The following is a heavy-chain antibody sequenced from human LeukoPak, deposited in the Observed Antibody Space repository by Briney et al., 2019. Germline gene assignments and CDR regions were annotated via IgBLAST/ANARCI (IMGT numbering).Heavy chain of an antibody. D-gene: IGHD2/OR15-2a*01. CDR2: ISGSGGVT. Sequence: GSLRLSCAASGSTFSSYAMSWVRQAPGKGLEWVSTISGSGGVTYYPDSVRGRFTISRDNSKNTLHLQMDSLRAEDTAIYYCAKCPEGSIPKFFYWGRERWSPSPQ. J-gene: IGHJ4*02. V-gene: IGHV3-23*01. CDR1: GSTFSSYA. CDR3: AKCPEGSIPKFFY.